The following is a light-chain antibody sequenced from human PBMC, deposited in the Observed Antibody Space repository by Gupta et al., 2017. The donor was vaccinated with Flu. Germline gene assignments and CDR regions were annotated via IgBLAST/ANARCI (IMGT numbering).Light chain of an antibody. J-gene: IGKJ3*01. CDR1: QSVSSY. CDR3: QQRSNWPPFT. Sequence: EIVLTQSPATLSLSPGERATLSCRASQSVSSYLAWYQQKPGQAPRLLIYEASNRATGIPARFSGSGSGTDFTLTISSLEPEEFAVYYCQQRSNWPPFTCGPGTKVDIK. V-gene: IGKV3-11*01. CDR2: EAS.